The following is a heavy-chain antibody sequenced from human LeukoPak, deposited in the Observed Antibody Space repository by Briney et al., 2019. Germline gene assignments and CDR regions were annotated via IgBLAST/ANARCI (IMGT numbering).Heavy chain of an antibody. D-gene: IGHD5-12*01. V-gene: IGHV4-59*01. CDR1: GGSISSYY. CDR3: ARAYGGYVVNYFDY. CDR2: IYYSGST. Sequence: SETLSLTCTVPGGSISSYYRSWIRQPPGKGLEWIGYIYYSGSTNYNPSLKSRVTISVDTSKNQFSLKLSSVTAADTAVYYCARAYGGYVVNYFDYWGQGTLVTVSS. J-gene: IGHJ4*02.